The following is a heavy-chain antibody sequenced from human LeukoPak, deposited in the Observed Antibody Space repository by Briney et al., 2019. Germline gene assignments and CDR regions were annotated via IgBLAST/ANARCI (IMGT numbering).Heavy chain of an antibody. D-gene: IGHD6-13*01. Sequence: PSETLSLTCTVSGGSISSYYWSWIRQPPGKGLEWIGYIYYSGSTNYNPSLKSRVTISVDTSKNEFSLKLSSVTAADTAVYYCARGHSSSWYYLDYWGQGTLVTVSS. J-gene: IGHJ4*02. CDR1: GGSISSYY. CDR2: IYYSGST. V-gene: IGHV4-59*08. CDR3: ARGHSSSWYYLDY.